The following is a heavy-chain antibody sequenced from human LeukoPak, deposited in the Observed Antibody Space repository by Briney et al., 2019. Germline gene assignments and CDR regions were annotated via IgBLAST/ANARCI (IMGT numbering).Heavy chain of an antibody. CDR3: TTGLGFGGLFAEFVDYFDY. J-gene: IGHJ4*02. CDR1: GFTFSNAW. Sequence: GGSLRLSCAASGFTFSNAWMSWVRQAPGKGLEWVGRIKSKTDGGTTDYAAPVKGRFTISRDDSKNTLYLQMNSLKTEDTAVYYCTTGLGFGGLFAEFVDYFDYWGQGTLVTVSS. V-gene: IGHV3-15*01. CDR2: IKSKTDGGTT. D-gene: IGHD3-10*01.